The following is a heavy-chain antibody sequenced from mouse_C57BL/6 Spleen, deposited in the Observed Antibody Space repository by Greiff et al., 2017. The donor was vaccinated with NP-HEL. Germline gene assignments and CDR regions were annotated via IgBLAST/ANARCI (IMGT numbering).Heavy chain of an antibody. J-gene: IGHJ2*01. Sequence: VQLQQSGPELVKPGASVKISCKASGYTFTDYYMNWVKQSHGKSLEWIGDINPNNGGTSYNQKFKGKATLTVDKSSSTAYMELRSLTSEDSAVYYCARRGLLGYFDYWGQGTTLTVSS. CDR3: ARRGLLGYFDY. D-gene: IGHD2-3*01. V-gene: IGHV1-26*01. CDR2: INPNNGGT. CDR1: GYTFTDYY.